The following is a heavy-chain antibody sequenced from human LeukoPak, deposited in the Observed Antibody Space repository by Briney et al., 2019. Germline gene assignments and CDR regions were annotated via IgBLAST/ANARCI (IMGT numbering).Heavy chain of an antibody. D-gene: IGHD3-22*01. Sequence: GGSLRLSCAASGFTFSSYWMSWVRQAPGKGLEWVANIKQDGSEKYYVDSVKGRFTISRDNSKNTLYLQMNSLRAEDTAVYYCARDYYQSDAFDIWGQGTLVTVSS. CDR3: ARDYYQSDAFDI. J-gene: IGHJ4*02. CDR1: GFTFSSYW. V-gene: IGHV3-7*03. CDR2: IKQDGSEK.